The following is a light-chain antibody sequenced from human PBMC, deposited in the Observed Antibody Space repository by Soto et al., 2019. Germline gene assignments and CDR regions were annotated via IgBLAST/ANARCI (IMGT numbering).Light chain of an antibody. CDR1: SSDVGYNY. V-gene: IGLV2-14*01. Sequence: QSVLTQPASVSGSPGQSITISCTGTSSDVGYNYVSWYQQHPGKAPKFMIYEVTNRPSGVSDRFSGSKSGNTASLTISGLQAEDEADYYYNSYTSSGTYVFGTGTKVTVL. CDR2: EVT. CDR3: NSYTSSGTYV. J-gene: IGLJ1*01.